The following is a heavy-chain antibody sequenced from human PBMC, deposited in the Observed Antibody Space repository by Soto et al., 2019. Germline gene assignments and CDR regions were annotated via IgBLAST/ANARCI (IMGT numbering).Heavy chain of an antibody. CDR3: AKDRSATLYYYGMDV. CDR1: GFTFSSYA. Sequence: HPGGSLRLSCAASGFTFSSYAMSWVRQAPGKGLEWVSAISGSGGSTYYADSVKGRFTVSRDNSKNTLYLEMNNLRAEDTAVYFCAKDRSATLYYYGMDVWGQGTTVTVSS. CDR2: ISGSGGST. J-gene: IGHJ6*02. D-gene: IGHD6-19*01. V-gene: IGHV3-23*01.